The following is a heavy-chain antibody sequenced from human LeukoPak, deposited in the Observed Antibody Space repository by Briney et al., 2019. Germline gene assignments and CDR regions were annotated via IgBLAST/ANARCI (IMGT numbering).Heavy chain of an antibody. CDR3: ARTRITMVRGVTGSFDY. CDR2: INHSGST. V-gene: IGHV4-34*01. CDR1: GGSFSGYY. J-gene: IGHJ4*02. D-gene: IGHD3-10*01. Sequence: ETLSLTCAVYGGSFSGYYWSWIRQPPGKGLEWIGEINHSGSTNYNPSLKSRVTISVDTSKNQFSLKLSSVTAADTAVYYCARTRITMVRGVTGSFDYWGQGTLVTVSS.